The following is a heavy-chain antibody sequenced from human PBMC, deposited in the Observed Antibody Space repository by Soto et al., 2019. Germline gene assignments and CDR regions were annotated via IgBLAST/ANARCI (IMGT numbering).Heavy chain of an antibody. CDR2: ISTFNGKT. D-gene: IGHD1-26*01. CDR3: ARLLTEGATFREDAFDM. CDR1: GYTFTSHG. V-gene: IGHV1-18*01. J-gene: IGHJ3*02. Sequence: QDQLVQSGAEVRKPGASVKVSCRSSGYTFTSHGFAWVRQAPGQGLEWMGWISTFNGKTDYAQKLQGRVTMTADTRTSTGYRELSSLRSDDTAVYYCARLLTEGATFREDAFDMWGPGTKVTVSS.